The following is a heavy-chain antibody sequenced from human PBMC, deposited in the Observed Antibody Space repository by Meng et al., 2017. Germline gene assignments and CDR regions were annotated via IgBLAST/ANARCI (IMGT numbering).Heavy chain of an antibody. J-gene: IGHJ6*02. CDR2: IYYSGST. Sequence: SETLSLTCTVSGGSISSYYWSWIRQPPGKGLEWIGYIYYSGSTNYNPSFKSRVTISVDTSKNQFSLKLSSVTAADTAVYYCARGEYYYGSGLHYYYGMDVWGQGTTVTVSS. V-gene: IGHV4-59*01. CDR1: GGSISSYY. CDR3: ARGEYYYGSGLHYYYGMDV. D-gene: IGHD3-10*01.